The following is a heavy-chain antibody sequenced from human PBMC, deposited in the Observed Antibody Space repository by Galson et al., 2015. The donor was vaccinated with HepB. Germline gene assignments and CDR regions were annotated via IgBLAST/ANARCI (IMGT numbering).Heavy chain of an antibody. CDR2: INAGNGNT. J-gene: IGHJ5*02. Sequence: SVKVSCKASGYTFTSYAMHWVRQAPGQRLEWMGWINAGNGNTKYSQKFQGRVTITRDTSASTAYMELSSLRSEDTAVYYCARIDYSKYWFDPWGQGTLVTVSS. V-gene: IGHV1-3*01. D-gene: IGHD4-11*01. CDR1: GYTFTSYA. CDR3: ARIDYSKYWFDP.